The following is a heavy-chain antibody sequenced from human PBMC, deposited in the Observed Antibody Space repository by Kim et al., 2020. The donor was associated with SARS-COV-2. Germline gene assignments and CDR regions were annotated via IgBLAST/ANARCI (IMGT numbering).Heavy chain of an antibody. J-gene: IGHJ4*02. D-gene: IGHD5-12*01. V-gene: IGHV3-23*01. CDR3: AKDRDGYNLGFDS. Sequence: YADAWKGGFTIARNNSKNTLSLQMNSRRAEDTAVYYWAKDRDGYNLGFDSWGQGTLVTVSS.